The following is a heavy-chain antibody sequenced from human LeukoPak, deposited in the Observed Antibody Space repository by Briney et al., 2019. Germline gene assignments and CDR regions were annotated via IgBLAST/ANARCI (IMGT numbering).Heavy chain of an antibody. Sequence: GGSLRLSCAGSGFNVSSNYMTWIRQAPGKGLEWVSLIYGADAAYYAESVRGRFMISRDNLKNTLFLQMNSLRVEDTAVYYCVTSTGQQFIPYDYWGQGTHVTVSS. CDR1: GFNVSSNY. CDR3: VTSTGQQFIPYDY. V-gene: IGHV3-66*02. CDR2: IYGADAA. D-gene: IGHD6-13*01. J-gene: IGHJ4*02.